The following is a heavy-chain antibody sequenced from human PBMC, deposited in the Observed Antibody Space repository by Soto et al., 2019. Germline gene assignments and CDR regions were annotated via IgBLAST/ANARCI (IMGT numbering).Heavy chain of an antibody. CDR1: GFTFSSYG. CDR3: AKDVVPAAHDAFDI. D-gene: IGHD2-2*01. CDR2: ISYDGSNK. Sequence: ESGGGVVQPGRSLRLSCAASGFTFSSYGMHWVRQAPGKGLEWVAVISYDGSNKYYADSVKGRFTISRDNSKNTLYLQMNSLRAEDTAVYYCAKDVVPAAHDAFDIWGQGTMVTVSS. J-gene: IGHJ3*02. V-gene: IGHV3-30*18.